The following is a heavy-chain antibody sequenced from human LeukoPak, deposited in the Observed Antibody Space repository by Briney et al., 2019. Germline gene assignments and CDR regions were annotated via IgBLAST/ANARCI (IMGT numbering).Heavy chain of an antibody. D-gene: IGHD4/OR15-4a*01. CDR2: VFYSGIT. V-gene: IGHV4-59*01. Sequence: PSETLSLTCAVYGGSFSGYYWSWICQPPGKGLEWIGYVFYSGITRYSPSLKSRVTISVDTSKNQFSLMLSSVTAADTAVYYCANVIDYGHPPYYWGQGTLVTVSS. CDR1: GGSFSGYY. J-gene: IGHJ4*02. CDR3: ANVIDYGHPPYY.